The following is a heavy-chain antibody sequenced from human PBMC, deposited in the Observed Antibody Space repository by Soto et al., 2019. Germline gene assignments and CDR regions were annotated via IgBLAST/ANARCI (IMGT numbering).Heavy chain of an antibody. Sequence: EVHLVESGGGLVRPGGSLRLSCAASGFTFSNAWMNWVRQAPGRGLEWVGRIESKTDGGTTDYAAPVKGRFTISRDDSKNTLYLQMNSLKTEDTALYYCTTAGIAVAGTHFDYWGQGTLVTVSS. CDR3: TTAGIAVAGTHFDY. J-gene: IGHJ4*02. V-gene: IGHV3-15*07. CDR2: IESKTDGGTT. CDR1: GFTFSNAW. D-gene: IGHD6-19*01.